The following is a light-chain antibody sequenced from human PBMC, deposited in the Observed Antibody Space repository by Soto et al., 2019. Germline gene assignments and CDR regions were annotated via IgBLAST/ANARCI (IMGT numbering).Light chain of an antibody. CDR3: QQYNSYPLT. Sequence: DIQMTQSPSNLSASVGDTDTITCRASQSISSWLAWYQPKPGKAPKLLIYDASSLESGVPSRFSGSGSGTEFTLTISSLQPDDFATYYCQQYNSYPLTFGGGTKV. V-gene: IGKV1-5*01. J-gene: IGKJ4*01. CDR2: DAS. CDR1: QSISSW.